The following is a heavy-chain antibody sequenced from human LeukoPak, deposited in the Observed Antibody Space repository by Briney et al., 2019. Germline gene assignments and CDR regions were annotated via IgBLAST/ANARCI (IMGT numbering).Heavy chain of an antibody. V-gene: IGHV3-23*01. Sequence: GGFLRLSCVASGIAFRNYAMTWVRQAPGKGLEWVSSITGSGTTTRYADSVKGRFTISRDNSVDTLYLQVNSLSAEDTAVYYCGIDPNGDYIGAFDFWGQGTKVTASS. D-gene: IGHD4-17*01. CDR2: ITGSGTTT. J-gene: IGHJ3*01. CDR3: GIDPNGDYIGAFDF. CDR1: GIAFRNYA.